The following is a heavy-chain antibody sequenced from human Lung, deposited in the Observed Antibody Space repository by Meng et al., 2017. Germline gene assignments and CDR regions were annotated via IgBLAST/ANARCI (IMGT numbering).Heavy chain of an antibody. CDR3: ARGPTTMAHDFDY. D-gene: IGHD4-11*01. V-gene: IGHV4-34*01. Sequence: QGQLQQWGAGLLKPSETLSLTCVVSGGSFSDYYWSWIRQSPGKGLEWIGEINHSGSTNYNPSLESQATISVDTSQNNLSLKLSSVTAADSAVYYCARGPTTMAHDFDYWGQGTLVTVSS. CDR2: INHSGST. J-gene: IGHJ4*02. CDR1: GGSFSDYY.